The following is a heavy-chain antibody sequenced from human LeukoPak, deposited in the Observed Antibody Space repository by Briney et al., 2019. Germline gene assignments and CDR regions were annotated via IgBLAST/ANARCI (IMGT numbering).Heavy chain of an antibody. CDR1: GFTFSSYA. CDR3: AKPHGGYDFWSGYSRTVNYYGMDV. Sequence: GGSLRLSCAASGFTFSSYALSWVRQAPGKGLEWVSAISGSGGSTYYADSVKGRFTISRDNSKNTLYLQMNSLRAEDTAVYYCAKPHGGYDFWSGYSRTVNYYGMDVWGQGTTVTVSS. CDR2: ISGSGGST. V-gene: IGHV3-23*01. D-gene: IGHD3-3*01. J-gene: IGHJ6*02.